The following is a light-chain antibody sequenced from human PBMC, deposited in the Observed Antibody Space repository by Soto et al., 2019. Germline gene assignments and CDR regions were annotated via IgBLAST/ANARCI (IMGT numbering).Light chain of an antibody. CDR1: QSISSW. CDR3: QQYNSYSPTWT. J-gene: IGKJ1*01. Sequence: DIQMTQSPSTLSASVGDRVTITCRASQSISSWLAWYQQKPGKAPKLLIYKACSLESGVPSRFSGSGSGTEFTLTIRSLQPDYFATYYCQQYNSYSPTWTFGQGTKVEIK. V-gene: IGKV1-5*03. CDR2: KAC.